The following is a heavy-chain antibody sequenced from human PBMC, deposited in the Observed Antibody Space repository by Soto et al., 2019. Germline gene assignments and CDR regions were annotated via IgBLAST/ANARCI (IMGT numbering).Heavy chain of an antibody. Sequence: GGFLRLSCAASGFTFSSYSMNWVRQAPGKGLEWVANIKEDGSEKSHVDSVKGRFTISRDNAKNSLYLQMNSLRVEDTAIYFCGRAAYSGDGLDVWGQGTTVTVS. CDR2: IKEDGSEK. CDR1: GFTFSSYS. J-gene: IGHJ6*02. V-gene: IGHV3-7*04. D-gene: IGHD5-18*01. CDR3: GRAAYSGDGLDV.